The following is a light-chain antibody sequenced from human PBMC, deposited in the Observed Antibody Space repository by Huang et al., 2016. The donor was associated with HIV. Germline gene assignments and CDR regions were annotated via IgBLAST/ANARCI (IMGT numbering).Light chain of an antibody. Sequence: IPLTQSPSSLSASVGDRVTITCRASEGIGNYLAWYQQKPGKAPKLLVDGASTLQKGVPSRFSGTGSGTHFTLTISSLQPEDFATYYCQQLSTYPRTFGQGTKVEIK. J-gene: IGKJ1*01. CDR1: EGIGNY. V-gene: IGKV1-9*01. CDR2: GAS. CDR3: QQLSTYPRT.